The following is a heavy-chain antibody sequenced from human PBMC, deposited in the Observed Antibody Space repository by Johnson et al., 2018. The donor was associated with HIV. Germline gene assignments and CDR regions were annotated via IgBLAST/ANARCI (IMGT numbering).Heavy chain of an antibody. CDR3: TTEIELAGLCFGDLWDDAFDI. D-gene: IGHD3-10*01. J-gene: IGHJ3*02. CDR2: IKSKTDGGTT. Sequence: VQLVESGGGLVQPGGSLRLSCAASGFTFSNAWMSWVRQAPGKGLEWVGRIKSKTDGGTTDCAAHVKGRFPISRYDSKTTLYMQMNSLKTEDTAVSQCTTEIELAGLCFGDLWDDAFDIWGQGTMVTVSS. V-gene: IGHV3-15*01. CDR1: GFTFSNAW.